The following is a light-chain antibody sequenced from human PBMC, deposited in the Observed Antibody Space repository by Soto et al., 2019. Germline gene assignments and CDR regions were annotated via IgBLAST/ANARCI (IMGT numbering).Light chain of an antibody. CDR2: GAS. Sequence: EIVLTQSPGTLSLSPGDRATLSCRASQSVSSNYLAWYQRKPGQAPRLLIYGASSRATDIPNRFCGSGSGTDFTLNITRLEPEDFAVYFCQQYGGSPPTFGQGTKVEIK. CDR1: QSVSSNY. J-gene: IGKJ1*01. V-gene: IGKV3-20*01. CDR3: QQYGGSPPT.